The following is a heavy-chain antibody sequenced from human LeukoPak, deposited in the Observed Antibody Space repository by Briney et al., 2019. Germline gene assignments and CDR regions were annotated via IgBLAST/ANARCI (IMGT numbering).Heavy chain of an antibody. CDR3: ARYSYGGFYFDY. V-gene: IGHV4-4*07. CDR2: MYTSGST. D-gene: IGHD5-18*01. J-gene: IGHJ4*02. Sequence: NPSETLSLTCTVSGASISSYYWSWIRQPAGKGLEWIGRMYTSGSTNYNPSLKSRVTISLDTSKNQFSLKLSSVTAADTAVYYCARYSYGGFYFDYWGQGTLVTVSS. CDR1: GASISSYY.